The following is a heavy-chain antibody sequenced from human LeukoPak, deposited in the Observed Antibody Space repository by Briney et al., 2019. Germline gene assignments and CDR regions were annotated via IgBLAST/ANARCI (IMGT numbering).Heavy chain of an antibody. J-gene: IGHJ4*02. CDR1: GGSISSSNW. CDR2: IYHSGST. Sequence: SETLSLTCAVSGGSISSSNWWSWVRQPPGKGLEWIGEIYHSGSTHYNPSLKSRVTISVDKSKNQFSLKLSSVTAADTAVYYCARDSDSSSSSFFDYWGQGTLVTVSS. V-gene: IGHV4-4*02. D-gene: IGHD6-13*01. CDR3: ARDSDSSSSSFFDY.